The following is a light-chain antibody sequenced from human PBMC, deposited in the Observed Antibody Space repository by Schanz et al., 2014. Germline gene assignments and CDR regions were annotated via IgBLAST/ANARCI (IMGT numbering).Light chain of an antibody. CDR2: EVS. CDR1: SSDVGSYNL. CDR3: SSYAGSRNLV. J-gene: IGLJ2*01. Sequence: QSALTQPASVSGSPGQSITISCTGTSSDVGSYNLVSWYQQHPGKAPKLMIYEVSKRPSGVPDRFSGSKSGNTASLTISGLQAEDDADYYCSSYAGSRNLVFGGGTKLTVL. V-gene: IGLV2-23*02.